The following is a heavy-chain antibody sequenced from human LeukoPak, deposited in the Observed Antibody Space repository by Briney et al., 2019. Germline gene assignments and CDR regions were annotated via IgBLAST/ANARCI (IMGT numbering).Heavy chain of an antibody. CDR3: AKDGRVAAAAYYFDY. CDR2: IANDGRDK. J-gene: IGHJ4*02. CDR1: GFTFSSHG. V-gene: IGHV3-30*18. D-gene: IGHD6-13*01. Sequence: GGSLRLSCTAPGFTFSSHGMHWVRQAPGKGLEWVAVIANDGRDKKYADSVKGRFTISRDNSKNTLYLEMNSLRAEDTAVYYCAKDGRVAAAAYYFDYWGQGTLATASS.